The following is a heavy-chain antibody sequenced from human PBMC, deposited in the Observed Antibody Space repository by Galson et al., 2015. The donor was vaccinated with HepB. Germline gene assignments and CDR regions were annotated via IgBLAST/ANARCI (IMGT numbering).Heavy chain of an antibody. Sequence: SETLSLTCAVYGGSFSGHYWSWIRQPPGKGLEWIGEINHSGSTNYNPSLKSRVTISVDTSKNQFSLKLSSVTAADTAVYYCARRGPQDIVVVPAAMWVGYFDYWGQGTLVTVSS. V-gene: IGHV4-34*01. CDR3: ARRGPQDIVVVPAAMWVGYFDY. CDR1: GGSFSGHY. CDR2: INHSGST. J-gene: IGHJ4*02. D-gene: IGHD2-2*01.